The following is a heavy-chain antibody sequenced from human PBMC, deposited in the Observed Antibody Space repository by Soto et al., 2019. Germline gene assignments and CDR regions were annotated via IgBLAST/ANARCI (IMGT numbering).Heavy chain of an antibody. D-gene: IGHD3-10*01. CDR1: GGTFSSYA. Sequence: QVQLVQSGAEVKKPGSSVKVSCKASGGTFSSYAISWVRQAPGQGLEWMGGIIPIFGTANYAQKFQGRVTITADESTSTAYMELSSLRSEDTAVDYCASPSEEVRGPPCVGMDVWGQGTTVTVSS. CDR3: ASPSEEVRGPPCVGMDV. V-gene: IGHV1-69*01. J-gene: IGHJ6*02. CDR2: IIPIFGTA.